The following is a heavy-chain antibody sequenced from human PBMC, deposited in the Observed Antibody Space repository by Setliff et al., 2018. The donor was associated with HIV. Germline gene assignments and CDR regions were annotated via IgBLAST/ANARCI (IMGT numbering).Heavy chain of an antibody. J-gene: IGHJ4*02. Sequence: GGSLRLSCAVSGFTFSTYGMHWVRQALGKGLVWVSRINSDGSSTTYADSVKGRFTISRDNAKNTLYLQMNSLRAEDTAVYYCARGGSNSWSPFDYWGQGTLVTVSS. CDR2: INSDGSST. V-gene: IGHV3-74*01. CDR1: GFTFSTYG. CDR3: ARGGSNSWSPFDY. D-gene: IGHD6-13*01.